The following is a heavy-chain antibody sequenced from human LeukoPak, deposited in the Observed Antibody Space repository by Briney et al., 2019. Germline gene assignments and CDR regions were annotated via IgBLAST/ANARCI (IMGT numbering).Heavy chain of an antibody. CDR3: AKDISPRRYYDWPNSDFDF. J-gene: IGHJ4*02. D-gene: IGHD3-9*01. Sequence: GWSLRLSCAASGFTFDDYAMHWVRQAPGKGLEWVSGINWNGGFITYADSVKGRFIISRDSAKNSLYLEMNSLRGEDTAFYYCAKDISPRRYYDWPNSDFDFWGQGTLVTVSS. V-gene: IGHV3-9*01. CDR2: INWNGGFI. CDR1: GFTFDDYA.